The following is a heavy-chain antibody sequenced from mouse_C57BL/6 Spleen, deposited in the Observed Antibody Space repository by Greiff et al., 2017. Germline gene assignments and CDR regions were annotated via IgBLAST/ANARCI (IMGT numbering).Heavy chain of an antibody. CDR1: GYTFTSYG. V-gene: IGHV1-81*01. CDR2: IYPRSGNT. CDR3: ARPANWDVDYAMDY. Sequence: VQLQQSGAELARPGASVKLSCKASGYTFTSYGISWVKQRTGQGLEWIGEIYPRSGNTYYNEKFKGKATLTADKSSSTAYMELRSLTSEDSAVYFCARPANWDVDYAMDYWGQGTSVTVSS. D-gene: IGHD4-1*01. J-gene: IGHJ4*01.